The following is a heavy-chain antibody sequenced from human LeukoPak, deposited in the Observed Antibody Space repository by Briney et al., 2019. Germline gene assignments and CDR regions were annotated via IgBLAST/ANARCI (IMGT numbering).Heavy chain of an antibody. D-gene: IGHD6-13*01. CDR3: ARHGGSWTFDY. CDR2: IDYSGSP. V-gene: IGHV4-59*08. J-gene: IGHJ4*02. CDR1: GGSIGSYY. Sequence: PSETLSLTCTISGGSIGSYYWTSIRQPPGKGLEWIGYIDYSGSPNCTPSFKSRVTMSVDTSKNQFSLKLSSVTAADTAVYFCARHGGSWTFDYWGQGTLVTVSS.